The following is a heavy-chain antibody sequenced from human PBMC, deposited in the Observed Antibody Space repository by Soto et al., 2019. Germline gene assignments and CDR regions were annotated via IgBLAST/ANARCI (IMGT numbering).Heavy chain of an antibody. D-gene: IGHD3-10*01. V-gene: IGHV3-23*01. J-gene: IGHJ5*02. CDR1: GFTFSSCV. CDR3: AKGSGVRGSSWFDP. Sequence: GGSLRLSCAASGFTFSSCVMNWVRQAPGKGLEWVSGISGSGGSTYYADPVKGRFHVSRDNSKHTLYLKRNSLRAEDTAVYYCAKGSGVRGSSWFDPWGQGTLVTVSS. CDR2: ISGSGGST.